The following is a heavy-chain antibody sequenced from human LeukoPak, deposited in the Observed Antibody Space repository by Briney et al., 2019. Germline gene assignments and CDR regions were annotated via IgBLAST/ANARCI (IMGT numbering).Heavy chain of an antibody. Sequence: HSGGSLRLSCAASGFTFSHFWMSWVRQAPGKGLEWVSYISSSSSTIYYADSVKGRFTISRDNAKNSLYLQMNSLRDEDTAVYYCARTYYDSRGRWFEYFQHWGQGTLVTVSS. J-gene: IGHJ1*01. CDR1: GFTFSHFW. V-gene: IGHV3-48*02. CDR3: ARTYYDSRGRWFEYFQH. CDR2: ISSSSSTI. D-gene: IGHD3-22*01.